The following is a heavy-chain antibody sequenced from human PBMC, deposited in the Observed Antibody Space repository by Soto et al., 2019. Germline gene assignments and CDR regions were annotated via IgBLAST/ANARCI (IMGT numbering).Heavy chain of an antibody. V-gene: IGHV1-2*04. Sequence: QVQLVQSGAEVKKPGASVKVSCKASGYTFTGYYMHWVRQAPGQGLEWMGWINPNSGGTNYAQKFQGWVTMTRDTYISTAYMELSRLRSDDTAVYYCAREVWVYCSSTSCYKRPGGLDYWGQGTLVTVSS. D-gene: IGHD2-2*02. J-gene: IGHJ4*02. CDR2: INPNSGGT. CDR3: AREVWVYCSSTSCYKRPGGLDY. CDR1: GYTFTGYY.